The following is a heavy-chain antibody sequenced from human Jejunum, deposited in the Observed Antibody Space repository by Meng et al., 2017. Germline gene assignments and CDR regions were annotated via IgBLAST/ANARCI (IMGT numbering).Heavy chain of an antibody. CDR1: GFTFSSFS. D-gene: IGHD3-16*01. Sequence: GESLKISCAASGFTFSSFSMNWIRQAPGKGLEWVSSISGSSASISYADSVKGRFTVSRDNSKNSLYLQMNSVIVEDTAVYYCARGSYGSYEYWGQGKLVTVSS. CDR3: ARGSYGSYEY. J-gene: IGHJ4*02. V-gene: IGHV3-21*01. CDR2: ISGSSASI.